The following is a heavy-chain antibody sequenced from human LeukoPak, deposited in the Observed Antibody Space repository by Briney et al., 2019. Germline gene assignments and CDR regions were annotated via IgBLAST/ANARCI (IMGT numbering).Heavy chain of an antibody. V-gene: IGHV1-2*02. CDR1: GYNFTDYY. J-gene: IGHJ4*02. Sequence: GASVKVSCKASGYNFTDYYIHWVRQAPGQGLEWMGWINPKSGGTNYAQKFRGRVTMTRDTSISTAYMELSGLRSDDTAVYYCARDSGLGPTWHPFDHWGQGTPVIVSS. D-gene: IGHD1-26*01. CDR3: ARDSGLGPTWHPFDH. CDR2: INPKSGGT.